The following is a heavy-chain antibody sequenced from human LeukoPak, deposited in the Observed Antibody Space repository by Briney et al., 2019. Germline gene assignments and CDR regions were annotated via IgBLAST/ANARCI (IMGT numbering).Heavy chain of an antibody. J-gene: IGHJ4*02. D-gene: IGHD2-15*01. CDR2: ITDSGGRT. V-gene: IGHV3-23*01. Sequence: GGSLRLSCAASGFTFSTHPMHWVHQAPGKGLEWVSGITDSGGRTYYADSVGGRFTISRDNSRNTLYLQMNSLRAEDTAIYYCASRDPCSGGTCYALGYWGQGTLVTVSS. CDR1: GFTFSTHP. CDR3: ASRDPCSGGTCYALGY.